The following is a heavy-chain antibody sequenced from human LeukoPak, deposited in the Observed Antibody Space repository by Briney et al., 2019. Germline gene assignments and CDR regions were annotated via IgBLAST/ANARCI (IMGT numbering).Heavy chain of an antibody. CDR1: GFTFSSYA. J-gene: IGHJ5*02. D-gene: IGHD3-10*01. V-gene: IGHV3-23*01. Sequence: GGSLRLSCAASGFTFSSYAMSWVRQAPGKGLEWVSAISGSGGSTYYADSVKGRFTISRDNSKNTLYLQMNSLRAEDTAVYYCAKDQLWFGELSWFDPWGQGTLVTVSS. CDR3: AKDQLWFGELSWFDP. CDR2: ISGSGGST.